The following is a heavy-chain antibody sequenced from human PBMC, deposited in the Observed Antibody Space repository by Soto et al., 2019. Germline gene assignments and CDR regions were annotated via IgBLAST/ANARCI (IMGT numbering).Heavy chain of an antibody. CDR3: ARAPLSYSSSPGYYYYGMDV. D-gene: IGHD6-6*01. J-gene: IGHJ6*02. Sequence: SVKVSCKASGGAFSSYAISWVRQAPGQGLEWMGGIIPIFGTANYAQKFQGRVTITADESTSTADRELSSLRSEDTAVYYCARAPLSYSSSPGYYYYGMDVWGQGTTVTAP. CDR1: GGAFSSYA. V-gene: IGHV1-69*13. CDR2: IIPIFGTA.